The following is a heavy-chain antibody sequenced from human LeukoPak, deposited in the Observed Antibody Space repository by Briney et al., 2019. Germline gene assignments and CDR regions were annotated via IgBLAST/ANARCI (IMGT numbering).Heavy chain of an antibody. J-gene: IGHJ4*02. Sequence: ASVKVSCKASGYTFTGYYMHWVRQAPGQGLAWMGWINPNTGGTNYVQKFQGRVTMTRDTSINTAYMELSRLRSDDTAVYYCARGGAGSGYGFDYWGQGTLVTVSS. D-gene: IGHD5-12*01. CDR3: ARGGAGSGYGFDY. CDR2: INPNTGGT. CDR1: GYTFTGYY. V-gene: IGHV1-2*02.